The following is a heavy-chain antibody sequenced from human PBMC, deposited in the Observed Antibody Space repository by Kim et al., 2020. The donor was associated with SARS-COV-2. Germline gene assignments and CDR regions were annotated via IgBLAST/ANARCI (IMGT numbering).Heavy chain of an antibody. CDR2: K. Sequence: KYIADSVKGRFTIARDNSKNTLYLRMNSLRAENTAVYYCAKDRVDTAMGAWGQGTLVTVSS. CDR3: AKDRVDTAMGA. V-gene: IGHV3-30*02. J-gene: IGHJ5*02. D-gene: IGHD5-18*01.